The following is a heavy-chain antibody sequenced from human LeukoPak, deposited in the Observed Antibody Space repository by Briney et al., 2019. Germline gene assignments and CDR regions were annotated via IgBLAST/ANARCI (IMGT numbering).Heavy chain of an antibody. Sequence: TLSLTCAVSGGSISSGGYSWSWIRQPPGKGLEWIGYIYHSGSTYYNPSLKSRVTISVDRSKNQFSLKLSSVTAADTAVYYCARGPYGDYGFDPWGQGTLVTVSS. CDR2: IYHSGST. CDR3: ARGPYGDYGFDP. V-gene: IGHV4-30-2*01. J-gene: IGHJ5*02. CDR1: GGSISSGGYS. D-gene: IGHD4-17*01.